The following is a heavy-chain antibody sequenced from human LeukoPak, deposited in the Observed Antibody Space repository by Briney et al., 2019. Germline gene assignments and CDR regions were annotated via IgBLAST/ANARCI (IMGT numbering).Heavy chain of an antibody. Sequence: PGGSLRLSCAVSGFTFSTYEMNWVRQAPGKGLEWLSYITSSGTTIYYADSLKGRFTISRDNAKNSLHLQMNSLRAEDTAVYYCARAFYRGVDAFDIWGQGTMVTVSS. J-gene: IGHJ3*02. D-gene: IGHD3-10*01. CDR1: GFTFSTYE. V-gene: IGHV3-48*03. CDR2: ITSSGTTI. CDR3: ARAFYRGVDAFDI.